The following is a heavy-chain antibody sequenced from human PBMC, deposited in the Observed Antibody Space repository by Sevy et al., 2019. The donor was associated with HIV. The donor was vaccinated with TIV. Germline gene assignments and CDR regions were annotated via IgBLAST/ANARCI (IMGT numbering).Heavy chain of an antibody. Sequence: GGSLRLSCAASGFTFSSYAMHWVRQAPGKGLEWVAVISYDGSNKYYADSVKGRFTISRDNSKNTLYLQMNSLSAEDTAVYYCASPPGTTVTGFDYWGQGTLVTVSS. CDR3: ASPPGTTVTGFDY. D-gene: IGHD4-17*01. V-gene: IGHV3-30-3*01. CDR1: GFTFSSYA. J-gene: IGHJ4*02. CDR2: ISYDGSNK.